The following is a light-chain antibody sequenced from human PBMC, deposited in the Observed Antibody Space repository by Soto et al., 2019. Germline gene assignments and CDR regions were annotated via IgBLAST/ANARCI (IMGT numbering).Light chain of an antibody. CDR2: GAS. CDR1: PSVTNY. Sequence: EIVLTQSPATLSLSPGERATLSCRASPSVTNYLAWYQQKPGQPPRLLIYGASTRATGISARFSGSGSGTEFTLTISSLQSEDFAVYYCQQYNDWPRTFGQGTKVDIK. CDR3: QQYNDWPRT. V-gene: IGKV3-15*01. J-gene: IGKJ1*01.